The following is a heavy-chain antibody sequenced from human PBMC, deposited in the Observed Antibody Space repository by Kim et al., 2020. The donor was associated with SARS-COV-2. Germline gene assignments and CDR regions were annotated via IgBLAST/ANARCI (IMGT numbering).Heavy chain of an antibody. J-gene: IGHJ6*02. Sequence: GGSLRLSCVASGFTFDNYAMTWVRQAPGKGLEWVSTISGSGAYTYYADSVKGRFTISRDNSKNTLSVQINSLRADDSAVYYCAKGAGITSKRLPLSDYYGLDVWGQGTTVTVSS. CDR2: ISGSGAYT. CDR3: AKGAGITSKRLPLSDYYGLDV. CDR1: GFTFDNYA. D-gene: IGHD6-25*01. V-gene: IGHV3-23*01.